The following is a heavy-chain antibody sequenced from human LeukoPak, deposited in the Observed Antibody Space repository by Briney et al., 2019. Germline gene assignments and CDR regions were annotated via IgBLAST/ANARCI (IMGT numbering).Heavy chain of an antibody. Sequence: ASVKVSCKASGYTFTGYYMHWVRQAPGQGLEWMGIINPSGGTTTYAHKFQDRVTMTRDTSTSTVYMEVSSLRPEDTAVYYCARPTSIIPASNVYYYYYAMDVWGQGTTVTVSS. V-gene: IGHV1-46*01. D-gene: IGHD2-2*01. CDR1: GYTFTGYY. CDR3: ARPTSIIPASNVYYYYYAMDV. CDR2: INPSGGTT. J-gene: IGHJ6*02.